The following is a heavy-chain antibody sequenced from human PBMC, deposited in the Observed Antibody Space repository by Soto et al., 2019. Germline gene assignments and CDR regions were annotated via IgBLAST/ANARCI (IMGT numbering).Heavy chain of an antibody. D-gene: IGHD3-3*01. CDR1: GYTFTNYG. CDR3: ARGGRFAVADTDY. CDR2: ISGYNGNT. Sequence: QVQLVQSGVEVKKPGASVKVSCKASGYTFTNYGITWVRQAPVQGLEWLGWISGYNGNTNYAQKFQGRVTMTTDTSTSTAYMDLRSLRYYDTAVYYCARGGRFAVADTDYWGKGTLLTVSS. J-gene: IGHJ4*02. V-gene: IGHV1-18*01.